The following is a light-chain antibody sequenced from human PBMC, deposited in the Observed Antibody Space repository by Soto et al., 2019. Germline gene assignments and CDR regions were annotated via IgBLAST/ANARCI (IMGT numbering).Light chain of an antibody. J-gene: IGKJ1*01. CDR1: QGISNW. CDR2: GAS. Sequence: DIQMTQSPSSGYASVGDRVTINCRASQGISNWLAWYQPKPGKAPRLLIYGASILQSGVSSRFTGSGSGTDLTRSLRSLQPEDFSTYDCKQATIFPRACGQGTKVEIK. V-gene: IGKV1-12*01. CDR3: KQATIFPRA.